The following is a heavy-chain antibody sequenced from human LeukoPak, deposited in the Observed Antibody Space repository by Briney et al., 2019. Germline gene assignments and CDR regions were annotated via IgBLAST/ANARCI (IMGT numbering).Heavy chain of an antibody. V-gene: IGHV1-69*04. CDR2: IIPILGIA. CDR3: ARFLGVEMATKKDAFDI. D-gene: IGHD5-24*01. J-gene: IGHJ3*02. Sequence: ASVKVSCKASGGTFSSYAISWVRQAPGQGLEWMGRIIPILGIANYAQKFQGRVTITADKSTSTAYMELSSLRSEDTAVYYCARFLGVEMATKKDAFDIWGQGTMVTVSS. CDR1: GGTFSSYA.